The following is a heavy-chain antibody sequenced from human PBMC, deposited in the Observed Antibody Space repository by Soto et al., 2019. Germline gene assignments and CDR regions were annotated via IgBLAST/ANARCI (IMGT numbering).Heavy chain of an antibody. V-gene: IGHV3-21*02. D-gene: IGHD5-12*01. CDR3: ARAGLSGYASQF. CDR1: GFTFSSYG. Sequence: EVQLVESGGGLVKPGGPLSLSCAISGFTFSSYGMNWIRQAPGKGLEWVASISSGATNIFYADSVKGRFNISRDNAKQALSLQMDSLRAEDTAIYYCARAGLSGYASQFWGQGTLVTVSS. CDR2: ISSGATNI. J-gene: IGHJ4*02.